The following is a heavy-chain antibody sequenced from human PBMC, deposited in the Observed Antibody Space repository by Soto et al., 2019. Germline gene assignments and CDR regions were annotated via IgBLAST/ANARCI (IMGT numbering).Heavy chain of an antibody. J-gene: IGHJ4*02. CDR1: VFTFNNYA. V-gene: IGHV3-23*01. CDR3: AKGSVVVAAKFDS. D-gene: IGHD2-21*02. CDR2: ISSSGYST. Sequence: PGGSLRFSCAASVFTFNNYAMSWVRQAPGKGLEWVSAISSSGYSTYYADSVKGRFTISRDNSKNTVYLQMNNLRAEDTAVYYCAKGSVVVAAKFDSWGQGTLVTVSS.